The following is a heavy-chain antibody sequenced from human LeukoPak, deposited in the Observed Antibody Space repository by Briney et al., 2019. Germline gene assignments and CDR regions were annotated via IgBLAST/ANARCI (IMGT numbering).Heavy chain of an antibody. CDR1: GFTFSSYC. V-gene: IGHV3-30*18. Sequence: GRSLRLSWAASGFTFSSYCMHWVRQAPGKGLEWVAVISYDGSNKYYADSVTGRFTISRDNSKNTMYLQMNSLRAEDTAVYYCAKASSSSHYYYYGMDVWGQGTTVTVSS. CDR2: ISYDGSNK. D-gene: IGHD6-6*01. J-gene: IGHJ6*02. CDR3: AKASSSSHYYYYGMDV.